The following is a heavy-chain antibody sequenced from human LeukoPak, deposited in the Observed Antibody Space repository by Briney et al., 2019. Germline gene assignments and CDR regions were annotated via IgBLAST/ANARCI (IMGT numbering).Heavy chain of an antibody. CDR2: ITWNRDNI. V-gene: IGHV3-9*01. CDR3: AKDATELELGQSISGAFDI. D-gene: IGHD1-7*01. CDR1: GFTFDDYA. J-gene: IGHJ3*02. Sequence: PGRSLRLSCTVSGFTFDDYAMHWVRQVPGKGLEWVSGITWNRDNIGYGDSVKGRFTVSRDNVKNVLYLQMKSLRPEDTALYYCAKDATELELGQSISGAFDIWGQGTMVTVSS.